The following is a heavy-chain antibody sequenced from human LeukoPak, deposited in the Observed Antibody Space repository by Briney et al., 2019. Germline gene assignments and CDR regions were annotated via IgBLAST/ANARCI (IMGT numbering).Heavy chain of an antibody. CDR1: GGSFSGYY. CDR2: INHSGST. D-gene: IGHD7-27*01. Sequence: SETLSLTCAVYGGSFSGYYWSWIRQPPGKGLEWIGEINHSGSTNYNPSLKSRVTISVDTSKNQFSLKLSPVTAADTAVYYCASYWGFDYWGQGTLVTVSS. J-gene: IGHJ4*02. CDR3: ASYWGFDY. V-gene: IGHV4-34*01.